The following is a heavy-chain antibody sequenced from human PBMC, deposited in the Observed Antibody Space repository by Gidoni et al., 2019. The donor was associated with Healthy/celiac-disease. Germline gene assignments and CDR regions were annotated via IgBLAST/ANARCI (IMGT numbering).Heavy chain of an antibody. Sequence: EVQLVESGGGLVQPGGSLRLSCAASGFTFSSYWMSWVRPAPGKGLEWVANIKQDGSEKYYVDSVKGRFTISRDNAKNSLYLQMNSLRAEDTAVYYCARIYGSGSYYYFDYWGQGTLVTVSS. J-gene: IGHJ4*02. CDR3: ARIYGSGSYYYFDY. D-gene: IGHD3-10*01. CDR2: IKQDGSEK. V-gene: IGHV3-7*05. CDR1: GFTFSSYW.